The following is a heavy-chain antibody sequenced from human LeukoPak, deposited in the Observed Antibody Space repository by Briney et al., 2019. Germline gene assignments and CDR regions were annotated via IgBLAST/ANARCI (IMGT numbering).Heavy chain of an antibody. CDR1: GFTFSSYS. CDR2: ISYSGSTT. J-gene: IGHJ5*02. Sequence: GGSLRLSCAASGFTFSSYSMNWVRQAPGKGLEWVSYISYSGSTTSYADSVKGRFTISRGNAKNSLYLQMNSLRAEDTAVYYCARAGPPAFDPWGQGTLVTVSS. CDR3: ARAGPPAFDP. V-gene: IGHV3-48*04.